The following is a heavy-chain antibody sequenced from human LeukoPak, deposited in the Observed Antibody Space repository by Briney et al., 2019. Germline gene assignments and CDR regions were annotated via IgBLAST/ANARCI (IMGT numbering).Heavy chain of an antibody. V-gene: IGHV4-34*01. D-gene: IGHD3-22*01. CDR2: INHSGST. Sequence: PSETLSLTCAVYGGSFSGYYWSWIRQPPGKGLEWIGEINHSGSTNYNPSLKSRVTISVDTSKNQFSLKLSSVTAAGTAVYYCARAAYYYDSSGYYYDPNYFDYWGQGTLVTVSS. CDR3: ARAAYYYDSSGYYYDPNYFDY. J-gene: IGHJ4*02. CDR1: GGSFSGYY.